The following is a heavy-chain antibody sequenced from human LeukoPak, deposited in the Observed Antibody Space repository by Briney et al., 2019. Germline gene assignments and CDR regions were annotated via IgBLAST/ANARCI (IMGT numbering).Heavy chain of an antibody. D-gene: IGHD6-19*01. CDR3: ARRASSGWYTFYY. J-gene: IGHJ4*02. V-gene: IGHV4-59*08. CDR2: IYYSGRT. Sequence: SETLSLTCTVSGGSISSYYWSWIRQPPGKGREWIGYIYYSGRTKYNPSLKRRVTISVDTSKNKFSLKLSSVTAADTAVYYCARRASSGWYTFYYWGQGTLVTVSS. CDR1: GGSISSYY.